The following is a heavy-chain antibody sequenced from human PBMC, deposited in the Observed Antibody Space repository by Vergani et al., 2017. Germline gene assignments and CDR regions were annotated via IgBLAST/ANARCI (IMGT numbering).Heavy chain of an antibody. CDR2: ISSSGGGT. CDR3: AXCYGSGFYYYYMDV. Sequence: EVQLLESGGGLVQPGGSLRLSCAASGFTFSSYAMSWVRQAPGKGLEWVSAISSSGGGTYYADSVKGRFTISRDNSKNTLYLQMNSLRAEDTAVYYCAXCYGSGFYYYYMDVWGKGTTVTVSS. CDR1: GFTFSSYA. V-gene: IGHV3-23*01. D-gene: IGHD3-10*01. J-gene: IGHJ6*03.